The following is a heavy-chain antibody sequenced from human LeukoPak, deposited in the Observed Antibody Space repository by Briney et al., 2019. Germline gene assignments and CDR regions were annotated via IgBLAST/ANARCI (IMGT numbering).Heavy chain of an antibody. D-gene: IGHD1-26*01. CDR3: ARDSGTPRGWFDP. CDR2: IYYSGST. V-gene: IGHV4-59*01. J-gene: IGHJ5*02. CDR1: GGSISSYY. Sequence: SETLSSTCTVSGGSISSYYWSWIRQPPGKGLEWIGYIYYSGSTNYNPSLKSRVTISVDTSKNQFSLKLSSVTAADTAVYYCARDSGTPRGWFDPWGQGTLVTVSS.